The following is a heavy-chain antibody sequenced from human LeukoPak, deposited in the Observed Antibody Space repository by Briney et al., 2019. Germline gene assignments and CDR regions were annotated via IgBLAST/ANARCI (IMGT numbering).Heavy chain of an antibody. D-gene: IGHD3-16*01. CDR2: ISYDGSNK. V-gene: IGHV3-30-3*01. CDR1: GFTFSSYV. Sequence: QSGGSLRLSCAASGFTFSSYVIHWIRQAPGKGLEWVAVISYDGSNKFYADSVKGRFTISRDNSKNTLYLQLNSLRAEDTAVYYCARDWGESRREGLFDCWGQGTPVTVSS. CDR3: ARDWGESRREGLFDC. J-gene: IGHJ4*02.